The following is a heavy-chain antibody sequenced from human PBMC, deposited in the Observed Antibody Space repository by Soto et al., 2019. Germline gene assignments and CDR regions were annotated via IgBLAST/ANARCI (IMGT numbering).Heavy chain of an antibody. V-gene: IGHV3-30-3*01. Sequence: GGSLRLSCAASGFTFSSYAMSWVRQAPGKGLEGVAVISYDGSNKYYADSVKGRFTISRDNSKNTLYLQMNSLRAEDTAVYYCARSEWGCSSTSCYRVWYVDYYYGMDVWGQGTTVTVSS. CDR1: GFTFSSYA. D-gene: IGHD2-2*01. J-gene: IGHJ6*02. CDR3: ARSEWGCSSTSCYRVWYVDYYYGMDV. CDR2: ISYDGSNK.